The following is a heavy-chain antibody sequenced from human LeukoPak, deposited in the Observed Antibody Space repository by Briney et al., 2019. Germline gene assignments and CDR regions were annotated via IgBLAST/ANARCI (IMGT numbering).Heavy chain of an antibody. CDR3: AKGDYGGNSGGFDY. V-gene: IGHV3-9*03. CDR1: GFTFDDYA. CDR2: ISWNSGSI. D-gene: IGHD4-23*01. J-gene: IGHJ4*02. Sequence: GGSLRLSCAASGFTFDDYAMHWVRQAPGKGLEWVSGISWNSGSIGYADSLKGRFTISRDNAKNSLYLQMNSLRAEDMALYCCAKGDYGGNSGGFDYWGQGTLVTVSS.